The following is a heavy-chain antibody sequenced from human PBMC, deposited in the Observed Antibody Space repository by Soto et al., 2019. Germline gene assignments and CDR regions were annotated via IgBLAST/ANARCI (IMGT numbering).Heavy chain of an antibody. J-gene: IGHJ6*02. CDR1: GASISSQR. CDR3: GRRGAMDV. V-gene: IGHV4-59*08. Sequence: SETLSLTCTVSGASISSQRWTWIRQPPGKGLEWIGQIDHGGTKYNPSLESRVTLSLDTSKNQLSLNLRSVTAADRAVHYCGRRGAMDVWGQGTMVTVSS. CDR2: IDHGGT.